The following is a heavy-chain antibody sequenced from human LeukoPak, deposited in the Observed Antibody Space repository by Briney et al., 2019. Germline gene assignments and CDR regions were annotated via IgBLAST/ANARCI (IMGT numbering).Heavy chain of an antibody. CDR1: GGTFSSYA. CDR2: MNPNSGNT. D-gene: IGHD3-22*01. Sequence: ASVKVSCKASGGTFSSYAISWVRQATGQGLEWMGWMNPNSGNTGYAQKFQGRVTMTRNTSISTAYMELSSLRSEDTAVYYCARLGAYYYDSSGPHWGQGTLVTVSS. V-gene: IGHV1-8*02. CDR3: ARLGAYYYDSSGPH. J-gene: IGHJ4*02.